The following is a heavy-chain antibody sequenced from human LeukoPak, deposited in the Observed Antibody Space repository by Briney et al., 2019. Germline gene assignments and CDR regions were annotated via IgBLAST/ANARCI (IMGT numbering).Heavy chain of an antibody. CDR2: ISSSSSYI. V-gene: IGHV3-11*06. Sequence: SGGSLRLSCAASGFTFSDYYMSWIRQAPGKGLEWVSSISSSSSYIYYADSVKGRFTISRDNAKNSLYLQMNSLRAEDTAVYYCATYCSSISCYIPDYWGQGTLVTVSS. CDR3: ATYCSSISCYIPDY. D-gene: IGHD2-2*02. J-gene: IGHJ4*02. CDR1: GFTFSDYY.